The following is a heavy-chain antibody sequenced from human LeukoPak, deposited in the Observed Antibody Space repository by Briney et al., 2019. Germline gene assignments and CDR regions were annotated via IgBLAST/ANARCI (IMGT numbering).Heavy chain of an antibody. D-gene: IGHD6-19*01. CDR2: IKQDGSEK. J-gene: IGHJ5*02. CDR1: GFTFSSYW. V-gene: IGHV3-7*01. CDR3: ARGLGPIWFDP. Sequence: PGGSLRLSCAASGFTFSSYWMSWVRQAPGKGLEWVANIKQDGSEKYYVDSVKGRFTISRDNAKNSLDLQMNSLRAEDTAVYYCARGLGPIWFDPWGQGTLVTVSS.